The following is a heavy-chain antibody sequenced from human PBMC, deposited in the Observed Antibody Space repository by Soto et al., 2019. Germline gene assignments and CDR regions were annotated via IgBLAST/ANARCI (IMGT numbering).Heavy chain of an antibody. J-gene: IGHJ2*01. CDR1: GITFSNYA. D-gene: IGHD7-27*01. Sequence: EVQLLESGGGLVQPGGSLRLSCAASGITFSNYAMTWVRQAPGKGLEWVSVISDSGSFTFYADSVKGRFTISRDNSGGTPYLQMNSPRAEDTALYYCAKPPLNWGRWYFDFLGRCTLVTVSS. CDR2: ISDSGSFT. CDR3: AKPPLNWGRWYFDF. V-gene: IGHV3-23*01.